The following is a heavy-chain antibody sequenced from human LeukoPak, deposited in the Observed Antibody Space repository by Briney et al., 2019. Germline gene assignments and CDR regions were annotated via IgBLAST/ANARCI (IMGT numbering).Heavy chain of an antibody. CDR1: GGSIGSYY. CDR2: IYTSGST. CDR3: ARENVITVGGAHGMDV. D-gene: IGHD3-16*01. J-gene: IGHJ6*02. V-gene: IGHV4-4*07. Sequence: SETLSLTCTVSGGSIGSYYWSWIRQPAGKGLEWIGRIYTSGSTNYNPSLKSRVTMSVDTSKNQFSLKLSSVTAADTAVYYCARENVITVGGAHGMDVWGQGTTVTVSS.